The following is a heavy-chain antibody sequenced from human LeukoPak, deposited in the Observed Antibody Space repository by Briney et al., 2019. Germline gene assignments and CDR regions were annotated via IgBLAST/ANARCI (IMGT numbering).Heavy chain of an antibody. V-gene: IGHV3-23*01. J-gene: IGHJ4*02. CDR2: ISTSGGGT. D-gene: IGHD2/OR15-2a*01. Sequence: GGSLRLSCAASGFAFTRYSMSWVRQAPGKGLEWVSAISTSGGGTYYADSVKGRFIISRDNSKNALYLQLNSLRAEDTAIYFCAKDLMGNRIFDFWGQGTLVTVSS. CDR1: GFAFTRYS. CDR3: AKDLMGNRIFDF.